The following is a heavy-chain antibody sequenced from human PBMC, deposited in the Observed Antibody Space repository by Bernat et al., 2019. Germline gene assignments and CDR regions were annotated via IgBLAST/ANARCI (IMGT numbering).Heavy chain of an antibody. CDR2: MSYNEDNK. CDR3: SRESAPVEFDY. CDR1: GFTISDYE. Sequence: QVQLVESGGGVVQPGRSLRLSCAASGFTISDYEIHWVRQAPGKGLEWVAVMSYNEDNKYYADSVKGRFTLSRDKSKNTLYLQMDSLRAEDTAVYYCSRESAPVEFDYWGQGTLVTVSS. V-gene: IGHV3-30*01. D-gene: IGHD6-19*01. J-gene: IGHJ4*02.